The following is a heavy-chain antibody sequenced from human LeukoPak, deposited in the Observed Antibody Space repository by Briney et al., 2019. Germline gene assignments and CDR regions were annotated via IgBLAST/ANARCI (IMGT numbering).Heavy chain of an antibody. CDR2: ISYDGSNK. V-gene: IGHV3-30*19. D-gene: IGHD5-12*01. CDR1: GFTFSSYG. Sequence: GGSLRLSCAASGFTFSSYGMHWVRQAPGKGLEWVAVISYDGSNKYYADSVKGRFTISRDNSKNTLYLQMNSLRAEDTAVYYCARERYSGYYFDYWGQGTLVTVSS. CDR3: ARERYSGYYFDY. J-gene: IGHJ4*02.